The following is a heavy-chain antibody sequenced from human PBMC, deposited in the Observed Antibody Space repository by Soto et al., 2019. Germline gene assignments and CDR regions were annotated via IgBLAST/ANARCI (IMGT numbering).Heavy chain of an antibody. CDR3: ARVLSSGWYKAFDY. V-gene: IGHV4-59*01. J-gene: IGHJ4*02. CDR1: GGSISSYY. Sequence: SETLSLTCTVSGGSISSYYWSWIRQPPGKGLEWIGYMYYSGSTNYNPSLKSRVTISVDTSKNQFSLNLYSVTAADTAVYYCARVLSSGWYKAFDYWGQGTQVTVS. CDR2: MYYSGST. D-gene: IGHD6-19*01.